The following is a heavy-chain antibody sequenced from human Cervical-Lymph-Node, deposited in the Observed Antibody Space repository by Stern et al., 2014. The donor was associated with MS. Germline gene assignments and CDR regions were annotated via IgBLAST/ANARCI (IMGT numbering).Heavy chain of an antibody. V-gene: IGHV3-23*04. CDR2: ISACGGYT. Sequence: EVHLVESGGGLVQPGGSLRLSCAASGFTFSTYAFSWVRQAPGKGLEWVSSISACGGYTYYADSVKGRFTISRDNSKSMLYLEMQSLRAEDTAVYHCAKDLGRGVVVVPLYGLDVWGQGTTVTVSS. CDR1: GFTFSTYA. J-gene: IGHJ6*02. D-gene: IGHD2-2*01. CDR3: AKDLGRGVVVVPLYGLDV.